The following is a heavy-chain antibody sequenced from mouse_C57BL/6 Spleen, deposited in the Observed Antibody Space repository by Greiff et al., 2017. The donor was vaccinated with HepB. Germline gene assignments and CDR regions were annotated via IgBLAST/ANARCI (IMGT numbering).Heavy chain of an antibody. Sequence: EVQLQQSGPVLVKPGASVKMSCKASGYTFTDYYMNWVKQSHGKSLEWIGVINPYNGGTSYNQKFKGKATLTVDKSSSTAYMELNSLTSEDSAVYYCARGGDGYITLWYFDVWGTGTTVTVSS. CDR3: ARGGDGYITLWYFDV. CDR1: GYTFTDYY. J-gene: IGHJ1*03. V-gene: IGHV1-19*01. D-gene: IGHD2-3*01. CDR2: INPYNGGT.